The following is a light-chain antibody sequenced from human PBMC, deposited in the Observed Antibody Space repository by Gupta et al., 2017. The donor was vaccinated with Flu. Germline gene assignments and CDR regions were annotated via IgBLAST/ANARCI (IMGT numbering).Light chain of an antibody. CDR2: LNSDGTH. Sequence: QLVVTQSPSASASLGASVELTCTLSSGHSNYAIAWHQQQPDKGPRYLMKLNSDGTHSKGDGIPDRFSGFSSGAELYLIISSLQSEDEATYYCQTWGTGIRVFGGGTKLTVL. V-gene: IGLV4-69*01. CDR3: QTWGTGIRV. CDR1: SGHSNYA. J-gene: IGLJ2*01.